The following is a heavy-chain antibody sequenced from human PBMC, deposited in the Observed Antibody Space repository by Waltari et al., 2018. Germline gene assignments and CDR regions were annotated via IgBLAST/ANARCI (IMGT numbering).Heavy chain of an antibody. V-gene: IGHV4-39*07. CDR2: IYYSGST. D-gene: IGHD6-13*01. CDR1: GGSISSSSDY. J-gene: IGHJ3*02. CDR3: ARASLGYSRSWYEDAFDI. Sequence: QLQLQESGPGLVMPSETLSLTCTVSGGSISSSSDYWGCIRQPPGKGLEWIGSIYYSGSTYYNPSLKSRVTISVDTSKNQFSLKLSSVTAAETAVYYGARASLGYSRSWYEDAFDIWGQGTMVTVSS.